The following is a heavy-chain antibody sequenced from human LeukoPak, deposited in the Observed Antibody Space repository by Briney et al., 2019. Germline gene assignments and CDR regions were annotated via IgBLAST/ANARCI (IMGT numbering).Heavy chain of an antibody. CDR1: GYTFTSYG. Sequence: ASVKVSCKASGYTFTSYGISWVRQAPGQGLEWMGWINPNSGGTNYAQKFQGRVTMTRDTSISTAYMELSRLRSGDTAVYYCARARRITGTTSWFDPWGQGTLVTVSS. J-gene: IGHJ5*02. CDR3: ARARRITGTTSWFDP. D-gene: IGHD1-20*01. V-gene: IGHV1-2*02. CDR2: INPNSGGT.